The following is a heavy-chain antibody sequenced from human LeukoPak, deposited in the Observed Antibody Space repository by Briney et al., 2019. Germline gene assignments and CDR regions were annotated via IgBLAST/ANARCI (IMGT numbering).Heavy chain of an antibody. J-gene: IGHJ5*02. V-gene: IGHV4-39*01. CDR1: VGSLSSSGYY. Sequence: SETLSLTCTVSVGSLSSSGYYWGWIRQPPGKSLEWIASIYYSGSTYYNPSLKSRVTISVDTSKNQLSLKLSSLTAADTAVYYCARHEYSGSYYGLSWFDPWGQGTLVTVSS. D-gene: IGHD1-26*01. CDR2: IYYSGST. CDR3: ARHEYSGSYYGLSWFDP.